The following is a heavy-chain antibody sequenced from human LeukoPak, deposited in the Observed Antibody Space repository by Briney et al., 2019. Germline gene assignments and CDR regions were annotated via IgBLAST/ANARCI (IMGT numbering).Heavy chain of an antibody. CDR2: IYYSGNT. J-gene: IGHJ4*02. Sequence: PETLSLTCAVPGGSISSHFRSWIRQPPGKGLGWIGYIYYSGNTNYNSSLNSRVTISVDTSQNHFSLKVRSVTAADTAVYYCAGRRGAVDPFDYWGQGTLVTVSS. CDR1: GGSISSHF. V-gene: IGHV4-59*11. CDR3: AGRRGAVDPFDY. D-gene: IGHD6-19*01.